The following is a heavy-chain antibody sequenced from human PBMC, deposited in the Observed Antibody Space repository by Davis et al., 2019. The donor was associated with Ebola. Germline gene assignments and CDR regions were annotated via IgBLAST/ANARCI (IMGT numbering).Heavy chain of an antibody. V-gene: IGHV3-9*01. CDR1: GFTFADYA. D-gene: IGHD6-13*01. Sequence: PGGSLRLSCAASGFTFADYAMHWVRQAPGKGLEWVSGISWNSGSIGYADSVKGRFTISRDNAKNSLYLQMNSLRAEDTALYYCAKEKGYTSRGWKYYFDYWGQGTLVTVSS. CDR3: AKEKGYTSRGWKYYFDY. J-gene: IGHJ4*02. CDR2: ISWNSGSI.